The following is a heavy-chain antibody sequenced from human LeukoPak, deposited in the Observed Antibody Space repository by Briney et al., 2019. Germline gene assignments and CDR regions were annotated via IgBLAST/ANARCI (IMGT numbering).Heavy chain of an antibody. D-gene: IGHD2-15*01. CDR2: MNPNSGNT. V-gene: IGHV1-8*01. CDR3: ARVGCSVGSCQNYYYYYGMDV. CDR1: GYTFTSYD. Sequence: ASVKVSCKASGYTFTSYDINWVRQATGQGLELMGWMNPNSGNTGYAQKFQGRVTMTRNTSISTAYMELSSLRSEDTAVYYCARVGCSVGSCQNYYYYYGMDVWGQGTTVTVSS. J-gene: IGHJ6*02.